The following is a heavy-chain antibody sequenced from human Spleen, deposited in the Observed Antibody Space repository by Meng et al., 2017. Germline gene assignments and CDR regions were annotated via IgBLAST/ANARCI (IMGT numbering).Heavy chain of an antibody. J-gene: IGHJ4*02. D-gene: IGHD3-16*01. CDR2: IYYSGNT. Sequence: SETLSLTCTVSGASISSSSYHWGWIRQPPGKGLEWIGTIYYSGNTYYNSSLKSRVTISVDTSKNEFSLKLSSVTAADTAVYYCADFLAGDDVWGSAPYWGRGTLVTVSS. V-gene: IGHV4-39*07. CDR1: GASISSSSYH. CDR3: ADFLAGDDVWGSAPY.